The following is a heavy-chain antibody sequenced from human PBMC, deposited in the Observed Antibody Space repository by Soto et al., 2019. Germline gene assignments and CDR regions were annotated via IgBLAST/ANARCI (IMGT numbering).Heavy chain of an antibody. V-gene: IGHV1-8*01. CDR2: MNPNSGNT. CDR1: GYTFTSYD. CDR3: ASTDRYSGYEGPHIYYYYYMDV. J-gene: IGHJ6*03. Sequence: ASVKVSCKASGYTFTSYDINWVRQATGQGLEWMGWMNPNSGNTGYAQKFQGRVTMTRNTSISTAYMELSSLRSEDTAVYYCASTDRYSGYEGPHIYYYYYMDVGGKGTTVTVSS. D-gene: IGHD5-12*01.